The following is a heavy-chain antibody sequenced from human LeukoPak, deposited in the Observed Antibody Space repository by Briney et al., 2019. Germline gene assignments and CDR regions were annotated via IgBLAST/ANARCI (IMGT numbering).Heavy chain of an antibody. D-gene: IGHD6-19*01. CDR1: GFTFSSYA. V-gene: IGHV3-23*01. J-gene: IGHJ5*02. CDR3: ARDNSDTVKGECSGACYWWFDP. CDR2: IIGSGGST. Sequence: GGSLRLSCAASGFTFSSYAMSWVRQAPGKGLEWVSAIIGSGGSTYYADSVKGRFTISRDNSKNTLYLQMNSLRAEDTAVYYCARDNSDTVKGECSGACYWWFDPWGQGTLVTVSS.